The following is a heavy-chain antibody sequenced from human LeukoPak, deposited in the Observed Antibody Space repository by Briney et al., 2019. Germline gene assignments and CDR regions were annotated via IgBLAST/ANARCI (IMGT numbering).Heavy chain of an antibody. V-gene: IGHV3-33*01. Sequence: GRSLRLSCAASGLTFSNHGMHWVRQAPGKGLEWVALIRNDGSNKYYADSVEGRFTISRDNSKDTLYLQMNSLRVEDTAVYYCARDRGWLQFPDSWGQGTLVTVSS. CDR2: IRNDGSNK. J-gene: IGHJ4*02. CDR3: ARDRGWLQFPDS. D-gene: IGHD5-24*01. CDR1: GLTFSNHG.